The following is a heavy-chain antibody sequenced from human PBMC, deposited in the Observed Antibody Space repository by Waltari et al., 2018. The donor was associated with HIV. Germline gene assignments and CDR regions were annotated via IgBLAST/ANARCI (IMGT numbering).Heavy chain of an antibody. Sequence: QVQLVESGGGVVQPGRSLRLSCAVSGLTSRPYGMHWVRQAPGKGLEWVAVISYDGSNKFYADSVKGRFTISRDSLKDTLYLQMDSLRVEDTAVYYCAAYRIVVVAAAMDYWGQGTLVTVSS. J-gene: IGHJ4*02. CDR3: AAYRIVVVAAAMDY. CDR1: GLTSRPYG. V-gene: IGHV3-30*03. CDR2: ISYDGSNK. D-gene: IGHD2-15*01.